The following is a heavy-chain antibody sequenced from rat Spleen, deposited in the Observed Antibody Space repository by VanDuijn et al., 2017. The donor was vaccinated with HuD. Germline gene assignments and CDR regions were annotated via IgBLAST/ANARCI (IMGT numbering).Heavy chain of an antibody. J-gene: IGHJ3*01. Sequence: QVQLMESGPGLVQPSETLSLTCTVSGFSLTSYNVHWVRQPPGKGLEWMGVMWSGGSTYYNSALKSRLSISRDTSKSQVFLKMNSLQTEDTATYFCTRESLPGFNSHWFVSWGQGTLVTVSS. CDR1: GFSLTSYN. D-gene: IGHD1-4*01. CDR2: MWSGGST. V-gene: IGHV2-45*01. CDR3: TRESLPGFNSHWFVS.